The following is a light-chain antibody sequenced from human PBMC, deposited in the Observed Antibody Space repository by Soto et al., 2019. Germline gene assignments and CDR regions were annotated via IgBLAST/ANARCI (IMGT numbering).Light chain of an antibody. CDR2: DAS. V-gene: IGKV1-33*01. J-gene: IGKJ4*01. Sequence: DIQMTQSPSSLSASVGDRVTITCQASQDIKNYLNWYQQKSGKAPKLMIYDASDLEKGVPSRFSGSGAGTDFTVTINSLQPEDIATYYCQQYDNLPLTFGGGTKVEIK. CDR3: QQYDNLPLT. CDR1: QDIKNY.